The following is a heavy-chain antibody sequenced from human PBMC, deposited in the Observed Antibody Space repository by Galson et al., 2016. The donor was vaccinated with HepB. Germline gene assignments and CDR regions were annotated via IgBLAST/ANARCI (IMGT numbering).Heavy chain of an antibody. Sequence: SLRLSCAASGFIFSNYWMHWVRQAPEKGLVWVSRTSSDGSSTTYADSVKGRFTISRDNAKYTLYLQMNSLRVEDTAIYYCVREVYGGALDYWGQGTLVSVSS. CDR1: GFIFSNYW. CDR3: VREVYGGALDY. CDR2: TSSDGSST. V-gene: IGHV3-74*01. D-gene: IGHD4-23*01. J-gene: IGHJ4*02.